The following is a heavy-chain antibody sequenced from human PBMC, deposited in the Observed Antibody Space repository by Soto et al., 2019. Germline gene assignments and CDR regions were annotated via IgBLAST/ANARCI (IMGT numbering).Heavy chain of an antibody. V-gene: IGHV4-34*01. Sequence: QVQLQQWGAGQLKPSETLSLTCAVYGGSFSGYYLSWIRQPPGKGLECIGEIKHSGSTNYNPSLKSRVTISVDTSKNQFSLKLSSVTAADTAVYYCAGVGYCSGGSCYSGWFDPWGQGTLVTVSS. D-gene: IGHD2-15*01. CDR2: IKHSGST. J-gene: IGHJ5*02. CDR1: GGSFSGYY. CDR3: AGVGYCSGGSCYSGWFDP.